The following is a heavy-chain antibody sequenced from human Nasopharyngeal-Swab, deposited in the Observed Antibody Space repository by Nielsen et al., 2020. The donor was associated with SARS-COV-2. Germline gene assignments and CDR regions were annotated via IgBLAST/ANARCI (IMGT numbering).Heavy chain of an antibody. V-gene: IGHV1-2*06. J-gene: IGHJ5*02. Sequence: ASVKVSCKASGGTFSGYAISWVRQAPGQGLEWMGRINPNSGGTNYAQKFQGRVTMTRDTSISTAYMELSRLRSDDTAVYYCAREDSSSWYSLLNWFDPWGQGTLVTVSS. CDR1: GGTFSGYA. D-gene: IGHD6-13*01. CDR3: AREDSSSWYSLLNWFDP. CDR2: INPNSGGT.